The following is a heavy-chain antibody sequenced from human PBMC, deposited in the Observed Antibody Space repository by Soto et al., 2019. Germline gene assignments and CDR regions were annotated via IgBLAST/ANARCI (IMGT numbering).Heavy chain of an antibody. J-gene: IGHJ3*02. CDR2: IYYSGST. V-gene: IGHV4-31*03. Sequence: PSETLSLTCTVSGGSISSGGYYWSWIRQHPGKGLEWIGYIYYSGSTYYNPSLKSRVTISVDTSKNQFSLKLSSVTAADTAVYYCARDLPLMYSSPTPDAFDIWGQGTMVTVSS. D-gene: IGHD6-13*01. CDR3: ARDLPLMYSSPTPDAFDI. CDR1: GGSISSGGYY.